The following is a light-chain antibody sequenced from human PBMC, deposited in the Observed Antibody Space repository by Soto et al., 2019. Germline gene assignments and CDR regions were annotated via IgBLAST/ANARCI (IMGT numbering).Light chain of an antibody. CDR2: ATS. Sequence: DIQMTQSPSSLSASAGDRVTITCRASQAISNYLAWCQQKPGKVPKLLIYATSSLQSGVPSRFSGSGSGTDFILTISSLQPEDVATYYCQKYNTVPWTFGQGTKVEI. CDR3: QKYNTVPWT. V-gene: IGKV1-27*01. CDR1: QAISNY. J-gene: IGKJ1*01.